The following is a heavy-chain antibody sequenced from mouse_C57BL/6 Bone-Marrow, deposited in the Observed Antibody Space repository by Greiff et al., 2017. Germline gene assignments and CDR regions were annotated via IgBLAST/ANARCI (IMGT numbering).Heavy chain of an antibody. V-gene: IGHV7-4*01. CDR1: GFTFTDYY. CDR2: IRNKANGYTT. D-gene: IGHD3-2*02. Sequence: EVKVVESGGGLVQPGASLRLSCAASGFTFTDYYMSWVRQPPGKAPEWLALIRNKANGYTTEYTASVKGRFTISRDNSQNILYRQMNTLRAEDSATYYCVKGGGTQDAMDYWGQGTSVTVSS. CDR3: VKGGGTQDAMDY. J-gene: IGHJ4*01.